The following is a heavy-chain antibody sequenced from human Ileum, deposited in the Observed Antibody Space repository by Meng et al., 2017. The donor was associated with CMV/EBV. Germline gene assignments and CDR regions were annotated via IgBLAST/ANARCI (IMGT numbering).Heavy chain of an antibody. CDR1: GFTFSAHW. CDR2: INEDGSDI. Sequence: GGSLRPSCTASGFTFSAHWMTWVRQGPGKSLEWVANINEDGSDIYYVDSVKGRFTISRDNAKNSLNLQMNSLRAEDTAVYYCARDMGIYTNYVYYWGQGALVTVSS. V-gene: IGHV3-7*01. CDR3: ARDMGIYTNYVYY. D-gene: IGHD4-11*01. J-gene: IGHJ4*02.